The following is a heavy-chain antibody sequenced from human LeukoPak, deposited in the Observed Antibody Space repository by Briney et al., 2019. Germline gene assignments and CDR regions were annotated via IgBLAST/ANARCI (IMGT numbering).Heavy chain of an antibody. Sequence: SETLSLTCTVSGGSISSYYWSWIRQPPGKGLEWIGYIYTSGSTNYNPSLKSRVTISVDTSKNQFSLKLSSVTAADTAVYYCASSLAAAGTGEYYYYYYMDVWGKGTTVTVFS. J-gene: IGHJ6*03. D-gene: IGHD6-13*01. CDR1: GGSISSYY. CDR2: IYTSGST. CDR3: ASSLAAAGTGEYYYYYYMDV. V-gene: IGHV4-4*09.